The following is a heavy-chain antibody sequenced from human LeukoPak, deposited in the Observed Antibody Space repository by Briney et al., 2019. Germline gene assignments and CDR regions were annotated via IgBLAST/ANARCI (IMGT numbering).Heavy chain of an antibody. CDR3: ARGSSGGSCPGC. J-gene: IGHJ4*02. V-gene: IGHV1-2*02. Sequence: ASVTLRFTASAYTFTGYYMHWGRQAPGQGLAWMGWINPNSGGTNYAQKFQGRVTMTRDTSISTAYMELSRLRSDDTAVYYCARGSSGGSCPGCWGQGTPVSLSS. CDR1: AYTFTGYY. CDR2: INPNSGGT. D-gene: IGHD2-15*01.